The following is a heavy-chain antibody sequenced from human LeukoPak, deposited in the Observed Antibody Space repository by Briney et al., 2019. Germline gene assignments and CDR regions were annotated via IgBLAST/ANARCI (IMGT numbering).Heavy chain of an antibody. CDR1: GFTFSSYI. CDR3: ARGRGLFEL. J-gene: IGHJ2*01. V-gene: IGHV3-21*01. CDR2: IGTSSSYI. Sequence: GGSLRLSCAAAGFTFSSYIMNWVRQAPGKGLEWVASIGTSSSYIYYADSVKGRFTVSRDNPKNSLYLQMNSLRAEDTAVYYCARGRGLFELWGRGTLVTVST.